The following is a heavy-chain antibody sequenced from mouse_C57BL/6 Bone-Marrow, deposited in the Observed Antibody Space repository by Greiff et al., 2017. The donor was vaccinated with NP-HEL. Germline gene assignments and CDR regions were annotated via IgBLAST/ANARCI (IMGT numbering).Heavy chain of an antibody. CDR2: ISYSGST. Sequence: EVQGVESGPGLAKPSQTLSLTCSVTGYSITSDYWNWIRKFPGNKLEYMGYISYSGSTYYNPSLKSRISITRDTSKNQYYLQLNSVTTEDTATYYCARTIYGNYPYYYAMDYWGQGTSVTVSS. CDR3: ARTIYGNYPYYYAMDY. J-gene: IGHJ4*01. D-gene: IGHD2-1*01. CDR1: GYSITSDY. V-gene: IGHV3-8*01.